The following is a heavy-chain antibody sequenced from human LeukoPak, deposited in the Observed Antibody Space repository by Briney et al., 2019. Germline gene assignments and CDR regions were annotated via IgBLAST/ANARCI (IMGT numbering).Heavy chain of an antibody. V-gene: IGHV3-23*01. D-gene: IGHD2-15*01. CDR1: GFTFSSYA. J-gene: IGHJ4*02. Sequence: GGSLRLSCAASGFTFSSYAMIWVRQAPGKGLAWVSVISGGGGSTYYADSVKGRFTISRDNSRNTLYLQMNSLRAEDTAVYYCAREVAAFDYWGQGTLVTVSS. CDR3: AREVAAFDY. CDR2: ISGGGGST.